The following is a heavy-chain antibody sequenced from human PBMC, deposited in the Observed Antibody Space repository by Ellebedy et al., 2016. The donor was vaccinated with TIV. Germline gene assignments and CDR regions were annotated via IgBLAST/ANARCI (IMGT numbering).Heavy chain of an antibody. CDR2: MNPNSGNT. CDR3: ARGSAPSLGMDV. D-gene: IGHD1-26*01. V-gene: IGHV1-8*01. J-gene: IGHJ6*02. Sequence: ASVKVSXKASGYTFTSYDINWVRQATGQGLEWMGWMNPNSGNTGYAQKFQGRVTMTTDTSTSTAYMELRSLRSDDTAVYYCARGSAPSLGMDVWGQGTTVTVSS. CDR1: GYTFTSYD.